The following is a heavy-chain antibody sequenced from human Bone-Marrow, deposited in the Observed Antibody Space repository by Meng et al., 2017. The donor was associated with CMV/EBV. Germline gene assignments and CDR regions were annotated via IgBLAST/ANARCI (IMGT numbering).Heavy chain of an antibody. D-gene: IGHD5-24*01. V-gene: IGHV4-61*02. CDR3: ARGSGDGYNLGWFDP. CDR1: GVSISSGSYY. Sequence: QVQLQGPRPVLGQPPQTRSLTCTVSGVSISSGSYYWSWIRQPAGKGLEWIGRIYTSGSTNYNPSLKSRVTISVDTSKNQFSLKLSSVTAADTAVYYCARGSGDGYNLGWFDPWGQGTLVTASS. J-gene: IGHJ5*02. CDR2: IYTSGST.